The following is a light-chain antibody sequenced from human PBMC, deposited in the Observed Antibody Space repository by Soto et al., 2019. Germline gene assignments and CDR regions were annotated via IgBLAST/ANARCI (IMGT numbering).Light chain of an antibody. J-gene: IGLJ1*01. Sequence: QSVLTQPASVSGSHGQSITISCTGTGSDIGAFTFVSWYQQHPGKVPKLMIFDVNRRPSGVSDRFSGSKSGNTASLTISGLQAEDEGDYYCSSYTSSSTHVFGSGTKLTVL. CDR3: SSYTSSSTHV. CDR1: GSDIGAFTF. V-gene: IGLV2-14*03. CDR2: DVN.